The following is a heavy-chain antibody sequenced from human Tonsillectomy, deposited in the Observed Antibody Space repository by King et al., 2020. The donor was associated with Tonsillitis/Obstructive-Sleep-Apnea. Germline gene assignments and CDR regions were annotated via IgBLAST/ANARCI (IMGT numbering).Heavy chain of an antibody. CDR1: GFTFSSYA. J-gene: IGHJ4*02. V-gene: IGHV3-30*04. CDR3: ARDGITIFGVVINSEKGRMYDY. D-gene: IGHD3-3*01. Sequence: QLVQSGGGVVQPGRSLRLSCAASGFTFSSYAMHWVRQAPGKGLEWVAVISYDGSNKYYADSVKGRFTISRDNSKNTLYLQMNSLRAEDTAVYYCARDGITIFGVVINSEKGRMYDYWGQGTLVTVSS. CDR2: ISYDGSNK.